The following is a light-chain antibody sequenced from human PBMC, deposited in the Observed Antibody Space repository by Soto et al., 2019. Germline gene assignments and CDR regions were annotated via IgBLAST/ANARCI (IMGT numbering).Light chain of an antibody. J-gene: IGLJ1*01. CDR1: SSDVGGYNY. CDR3: TSYAGSNXYV. V-gene: IGLV2-8*01. Sequence: QSALTQVPSASGSPGQSVTISCTGTSSDVGGYNYVSWYQQHPGKAPKLMIYEVSKRPSGVPDRFSGSKSGNTASLTVSGLQAEDEADYYCTSYAGSNXYVFGTGTRSPS. CDR2: EVS.